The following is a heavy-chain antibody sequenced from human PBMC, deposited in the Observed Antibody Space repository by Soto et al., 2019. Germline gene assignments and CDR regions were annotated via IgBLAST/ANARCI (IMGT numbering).Heavy chain of an antibody. J-gene: IGHJ4*02. CDR1: GGTFSSYT. V-gene: IGHV1-69*02. CDR3: ARTLDFWSAYFDY. D-gene: IGHD3-3*01. CDR2: IIPILGIA. Sequence: PSVKVSFKASGGTFSSYTISWVRQAPGQGLEWMGRIIPILGIANYAQKFQGRVTITADKSTSTAYMELSSLRSEDTAVYYCARTLDFWSAYFDYWGQGSLVTVSS.